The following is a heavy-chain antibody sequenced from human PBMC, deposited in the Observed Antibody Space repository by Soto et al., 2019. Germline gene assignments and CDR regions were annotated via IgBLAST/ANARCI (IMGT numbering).Heavy chain of an antibody. CDR3: ARGGDSSGYVAFDI. CDR2: IYHSGST. V-gene: IGHV4-30-2*01. CDR1: DGSISSRGYS. Sequence: PSETLSLTFAVSDGSISSRGYSWSWIRQPPGKGLEWIGYIYHSGSTYYSPSLKSRVTISVDRSKNQFSLKLSYVTAADPAAYYCARGGDSSGYVAFDIWGQGTMVTVS. J-gene: IGHJ3*02. D-gene: IGHD3-22*01.